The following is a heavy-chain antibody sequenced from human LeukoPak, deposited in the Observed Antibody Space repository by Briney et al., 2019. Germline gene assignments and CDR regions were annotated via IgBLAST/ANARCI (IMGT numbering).Heavy chain of an antibody. Sequence: ASVKVSCKASGYTFTSYDINCVRQAPGQGLEWMGWISAESGNTNYAQKFQGRVTMTTDTSTSTAYMDLRSLRSDDTAVYYCARGASTYYYDSSGYYGDYWGQGTRVTVSS. CDR3: ARGASTYYYDSSGYYGDY. CDR1: GYTFTSYD. D-gene: IGHD3-22*01. J-gene: IGHJ4*02. CDR2: ISAESGNT. V-gene: IGHV1-18*01.